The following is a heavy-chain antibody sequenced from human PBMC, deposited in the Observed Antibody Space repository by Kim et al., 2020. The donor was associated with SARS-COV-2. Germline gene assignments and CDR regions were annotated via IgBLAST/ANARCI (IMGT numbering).Heavy chain of an antibody. J-gene: IGHJ4*02. V-gene: IGHV3-11*04. Sequence: GGSLRLSCAASGFTFSDYNMSWIRQAPGKGLEWVSYISSSGSTIYYADSVKGRFTISRDNAKNSLYLQMNSLRAEDTAVYYCARDRALDIVVVPAARLPLRTGGQGNPGTVS. CDR1: GFTFSDYN. D-gene: IGHD2-2*01. CDR2: ISSSGSTI. CDR3: ARDRALDIVVVPAARLPLRT.